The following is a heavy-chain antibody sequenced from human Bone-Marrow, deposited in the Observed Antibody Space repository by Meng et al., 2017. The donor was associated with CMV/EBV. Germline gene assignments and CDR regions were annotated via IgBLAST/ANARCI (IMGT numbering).Heavy chain of an antibody. CDR3: ARSVGCSSTYCYTYTSSWYPDY. CDR2: IYYSGGT. D-gene: IGHD6-13*01. V-gene: IGHV4-31*03. CDR1: GGSINSVGYY. J-gene: IGHJ4*02. Sequence: SETLSFTCTVSGGSINSVGYYWTWIRQHPGKGLEWIGYIYYSGGTNYDPSLQSRVTISVDTSKNQFSLKLSSVTAADTAMYYCARSVGCSSTYCYTYTSSWYPDYWGQGTLVTVSS.